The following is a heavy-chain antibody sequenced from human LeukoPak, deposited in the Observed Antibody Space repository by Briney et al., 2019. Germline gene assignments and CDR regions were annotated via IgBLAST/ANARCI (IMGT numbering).Heavy chain of an antibody. Sequence: ASVKVSCKASGGTFSSYAISWVRQAPGQGPEWMGGIIPIFGTANYAQKFQGRVTITADESTSTAYMELSSLRSEDTAVYYCARWSRGFGELLSYFDYWGQGTLVTVSS. J-gene: IGHJ4*02. CDR1: GGTFSSYA. V-gene: IGHV1-69*01. D-gene: IGHD3-10*01. CDR3: ARWSRGFGELLSYFDY. CDR2: IIPIFGTA.